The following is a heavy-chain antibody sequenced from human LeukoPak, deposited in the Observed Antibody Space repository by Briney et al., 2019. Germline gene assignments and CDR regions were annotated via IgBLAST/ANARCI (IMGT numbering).Heavy chain of an antibody. J-gene: IGHJ4*02. V-gene: IGHV3-48*03. CDR2: ISSTGSTM. Sequence: GGSLRLSCAASGFTFTGYEMIWVRQAPGKGLEWVSYISSTGSTMYYADSVKGRFTISRDNAKNSLYLQMNSLRAEDTAIYYCARAAYMVRGVIITPPFDYWGQGTLVTVSS. CDR1: GFTFTGYE. D-gene: IGHD3-10*01. CDR3: ARAAYMVRGVIITPPFDY.